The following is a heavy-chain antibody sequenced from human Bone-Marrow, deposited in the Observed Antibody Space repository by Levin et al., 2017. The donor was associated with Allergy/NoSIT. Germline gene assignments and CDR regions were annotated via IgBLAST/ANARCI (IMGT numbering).Heavy chain of an antibody. Sequence: GGSLRLSCAASGFTFSSYAMSWVRQAPGKGLEWVSAISGSGGSTYYADSVKGRFTISRDNSKNTLYLQMNSLRAEDTAVYYCARAYSPDGYDYYGMDVWGQGTTVTVSS. CDR1: GFTFSSYA. CDR3: ARAYSPDGYDYYGMDV. V-gene: IGHV3-23*01. CDR2: ISGSGGST. D-gene: IGHD5-18*01. J-gene: IGHJ6*02.